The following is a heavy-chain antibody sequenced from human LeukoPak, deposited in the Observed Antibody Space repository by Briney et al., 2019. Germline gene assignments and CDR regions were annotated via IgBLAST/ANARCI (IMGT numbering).Heavy chain of an antibody. D-gene: IGHD2-2*01. Sequence: ASVKVSCKASGYTFTGYYMHWVRQAPGQGLEWMGYINPNSGGTNYAQKIQGRVTMTRDTSISTAYMELSRLRSDDTAVYYCARVRCSSTSCYGPLDYWGQGTLVTVSS. CDR3: ARVRCSSTSCYGPLDY. J-gene: IGHJ4*02. CDR2: INPNSGGT. V-gene: IGHV1-2*02. CDR1: GYTFTGYY.